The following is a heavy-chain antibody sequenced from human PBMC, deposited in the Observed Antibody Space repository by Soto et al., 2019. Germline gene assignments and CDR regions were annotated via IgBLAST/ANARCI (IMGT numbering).Heavy chain of an antibody. D-gene: IGHD1-1*01. CDR3: ATKDKSQLVGDGLDL. Sequence: QVPLQQWGAGLLKPSETLSLTCAVYVGSFRGYYWSWIRQPQGQGLEWIGEIDHDGYTNYNPSLRSRVTISADTSKNQFSLRVTSVTAADTAVYFCATKDKSQLVGDGLDLWGQGTLVTV. J-gene: IGHJ3*01. CDR1: VGSFRGYY. CDR2: IDHDGYT. V-gene: IGHV4-34*01.